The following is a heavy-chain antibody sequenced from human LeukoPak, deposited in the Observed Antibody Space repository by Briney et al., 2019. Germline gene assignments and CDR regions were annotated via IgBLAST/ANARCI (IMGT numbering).Heavy chain of an antibody. CDR1: GFTFSSYS. CDR2: ISSSSSYI. Sequence: GSLRLSCAASGFTFSSYSMNWVRQAPGKGLEWVSSISSSSSYIYYADSVKGRFTISRDNAKNSLYLQMNSLRAEDTAVYYCARLSGYDWESFYDYWGQGTLVTVSS. D-gene: IGHD5-12*01. J-gene: IGHJ4*02. V-gene: IGHV3-21*01. CDR3: ARLSGYDWESFYDY.